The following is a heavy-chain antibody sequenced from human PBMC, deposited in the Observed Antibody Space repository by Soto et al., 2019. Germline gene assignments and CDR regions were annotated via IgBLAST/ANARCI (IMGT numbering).Heavy chain of an antibody. CDR3: ARPRGYIYGHWAFDY. CDR1: GYNFTSYR. J-gene: IGHJ4*02. Sequence: PGESLKISCKGSGYNFTSYRISWVRQMPGKGLEWMGRIDPSDSDSNYSPSFQGHATISADKSISTAYLQWSSLKASDTAMYYCARPRGYIYGHWAFDYWGQGTLVTVSS. D-gene: IGHD5-18*01. CDR2: IDPSDSDS. V-gene: IGHV5-10-1*01.